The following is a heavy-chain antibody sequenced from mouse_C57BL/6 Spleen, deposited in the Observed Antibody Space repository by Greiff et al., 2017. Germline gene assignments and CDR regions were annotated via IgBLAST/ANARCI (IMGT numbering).Heavy chain of an antibody. V-gene: IGHV5-17*01. CDR3: AREDGYYYYFDY. CDR1: GFTFSDYG. D-gene: IGHD2-3*01. CDR2: ISSGSSTI. J-gene: IGHJ2*01. Sequence: EVKVVESGGGLVKPGGSLKLSCAASGFTFSDYGMHWVRQAPEKGLEWVAYISSGSSTIYYADTVKGRFTISRDNAKNTLFLQMTSLRSEDTAMYYCAREDGYYYYFDYWGQGTTLTVSS.